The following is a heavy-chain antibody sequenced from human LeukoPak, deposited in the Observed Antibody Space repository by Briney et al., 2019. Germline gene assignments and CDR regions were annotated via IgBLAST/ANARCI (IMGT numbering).Heavy chain of an antibody. J-gene: IGHJ3*02. CDR1: GYTFTSYD. CDR3: ARVEDADAFDI. V-gene: IGHV1-8*03. D-gene: IGHD3-3*01. Sequence: ASVKVSCKASGYTFTSYDINWVRQATGQELEWMGWMNPNSGNTGYAQKFQGRVTITRNTSISTAYMELSSLRSEDTAVYYCARVEDADAFDIWGQGTMVTVSS. CDR2: MNPNSGNT.